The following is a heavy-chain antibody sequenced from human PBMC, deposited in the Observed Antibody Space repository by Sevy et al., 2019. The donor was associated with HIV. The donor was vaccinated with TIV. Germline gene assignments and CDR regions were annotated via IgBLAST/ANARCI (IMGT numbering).Heavy chain of an antibody. D-gene: IGHD5-12*01. CDR3: VKDMDPRYVYYYMDV. J-gene: IGHJ6*03. CDR2: LVGNIGFI. V-gene: IGHV3-9*01. Sequence: GGSLRLSCAASGFTFDDYARHWVGQAPGKGREGVSGLVGNIGFIPFADSGLGRFTISRDNAKNSLYLQMNSLRAEDTALYYCVKDMDPRYVYYYMDVWGKGTTVTVSS. CDR1: GFTFDDYA.